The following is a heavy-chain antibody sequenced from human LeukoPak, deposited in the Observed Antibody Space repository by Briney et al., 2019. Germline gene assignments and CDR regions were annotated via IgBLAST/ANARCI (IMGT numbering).Heavy chain of an antibody. D-gene: IGHD3-10*01. CDR3: ARPLLYYYGSETYFWFDP. V-gene: IGHV3-7*01. J-gene: IGHJ5*02. CDR2: IKQDGSEK. CDR1: GFTFTTYW. Sequence: GGSLRLSCAASGFTFTTYWMGWVRQAPGKGLEWVASIKQDGSEKYYVDSVKGRFSISRDNAENSLYLQMNSLRADDTAFYYCARPLLYYYGSETYFWFDPWGQGTLVAVSS.